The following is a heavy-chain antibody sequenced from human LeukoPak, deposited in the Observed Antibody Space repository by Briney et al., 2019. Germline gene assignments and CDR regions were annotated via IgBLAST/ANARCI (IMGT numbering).Heavy chain of an antibody. D-gene: IGHD2-15*01. CDR1: GFTFSSYS. CDR2: ISSSGSTI. J-gene: IGHJ4*02. V-gene: IGHV3-48*04. Sequence: PGGSLRLSCAASGFTFSSYSMNWVRQAPGKGLEWVSYISSSGSTIYYADSVKGRFTISRDNAKNSLYLQMNSLRAEDTAVYYCARGYCSGGSCPIDYWGQGTLVTVSS. CDR3: ARGYCSGGSCPIDY.